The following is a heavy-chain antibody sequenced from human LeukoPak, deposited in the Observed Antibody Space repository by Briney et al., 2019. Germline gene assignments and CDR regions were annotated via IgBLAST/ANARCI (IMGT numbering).Heavy chain of an antibody. CDR1: GFTFSSYS. V-gene: IGHV3-21*01. CDR3: ARDPSIAAASDAFDI. Sequence: GGSLRLSCAASGFTFSSYSMNRVRQAPGKGLEWVSSISSSSSYIYYADSVKGRFTISRDNAKNSLYLQMNSLRAEDTAVYYCARDPSIAAASDAFDIWGQGTMVTVSS. J-gene: IGHJ3*02. CDR2: ISSSSSYI. D-gene: IGHD6-13*01.